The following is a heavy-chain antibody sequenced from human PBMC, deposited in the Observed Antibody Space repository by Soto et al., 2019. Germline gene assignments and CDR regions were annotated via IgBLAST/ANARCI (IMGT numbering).Heavy chain of an antibody. CDR3: ATRDSSRFY. CDR2: SHQSGNT. J-gene: IGHJ4*02. Sequence: QVQLQESSPGLVKPSGTLSLTCAVSGVSISSHDWWTWVRQPPGKGLEWIGESHQSGNTNYNSSLESRVTISVDKSKNQFSLKLTSVTVADTAVYYCATRDSSRFYWGQGTLVTDSS. CDR1: GVSISSHDW. D-gene: IGHD6-13*01. V-gene: IGHV4-4*02.